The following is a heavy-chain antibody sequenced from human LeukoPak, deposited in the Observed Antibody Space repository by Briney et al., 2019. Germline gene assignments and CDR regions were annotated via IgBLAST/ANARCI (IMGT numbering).Heavy chain of an antibody. CDR3: ARGTVTTSMKAFDI. V-gene: IGHV4-59*08. Sequence: SETLSLTCTVSGGSISSYYWSWIRQPRGKGLECIGYIYYTGSTYYNPSLKSRVTISVDTSKNQFSLKLSSVTAADTAVYYCARGTVTTSMKAFDIWGQGTMVTVSS. CDR1: GGSISSYY. D-gene: IGHD4-17*01. CDR2: IYYTGST. J-gene: IGHJ3*02.